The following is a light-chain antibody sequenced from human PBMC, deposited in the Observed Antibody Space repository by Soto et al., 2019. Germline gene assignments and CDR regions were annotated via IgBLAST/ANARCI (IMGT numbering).Light chain of an antibody. CDR1: QSVRSN. J-gene: IGKJ1*01. Sequence: ELVRPQSPAPLSLSPGERATLSCRASQSVRSNLAWYKQKPGQAPRLLIYGASTRATGIPARVSGSGAGTEFTLTSSSLQSEDFAVYYGQQYNNWPRTFGQGTKVEIK. CDR3: QQYNNWPRT. CDR2: GAS. V-gene: IGKV3-15*01.